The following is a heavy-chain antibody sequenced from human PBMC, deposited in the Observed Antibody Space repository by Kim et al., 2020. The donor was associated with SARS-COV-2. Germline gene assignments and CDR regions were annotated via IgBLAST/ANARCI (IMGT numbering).Heavy chain of an antibody. Sequence: GGSLRLSCAASGFTFSNYAMSWVRQAPGKGLGWVSGISESGGSTYYADSLKGRFTISRDNSKSTLYLQMNSLRAEDTAVYYCAKMYYYDSIGFYHPPDYWGQGTLVTVSS. J-gene: IGHJ4*02. CDR1: GFTFSNYA. V-gene: IGHV3-23*01. CDR3: AKMYYYDSIGFYHPPDY. D-gene: IGHD3-22*01. CDR2: ISESGGST.